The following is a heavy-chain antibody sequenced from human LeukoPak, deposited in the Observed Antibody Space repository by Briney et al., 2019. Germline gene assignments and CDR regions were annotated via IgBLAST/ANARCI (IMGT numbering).Heavy chain of an antibody. CDR2: ISGGVGTT. CDR1: RFTFSSYA. CDR3: AKGPTEEFYDTSGSSTTEYFQY. J-gene: IGHJ1*01. Sequence: PGGSLRLSCAASRFTFSSYAMSWVRQAPGKGLEWVSGISGGVGTTYYADSVKGRFTISRDNSKNTLYLQMNRLRAEDTAVYYCAKGPTEEFYDTSGSSTTEYFQYWGQGTLVTVSS. D-gene: IGHD3-22*01. V-gene: IGHV3-23*01.